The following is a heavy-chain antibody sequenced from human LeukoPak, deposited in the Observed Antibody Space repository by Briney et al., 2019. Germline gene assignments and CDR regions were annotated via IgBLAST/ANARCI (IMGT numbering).Heavy chain of an antibody. CDR1: GASISSYY. CDR3: ARGDGGFDP. Sequence: SETLSLTCTVSGASISSYYWSWIRQPPEKGLEWIGYIYYSGSTNYNPSLKSRVTISVDTSKNQFSLKLSSVTAADTAVYYCARGDGGFDPWGQGTLVTVSS. V-gene: IGHV4-59*01. D-gene: IGHD2-21*02. CDR2: IYYSGST. J-gene: IGHJ5*02.